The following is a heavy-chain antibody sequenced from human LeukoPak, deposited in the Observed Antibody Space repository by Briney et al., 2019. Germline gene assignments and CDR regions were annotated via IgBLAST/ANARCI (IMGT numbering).Heavy chain of an antibody. J-gene: IGHJ6*03. CDR1: GFTFSSYE. D-gene: IGHD1-1*01. CDR2: ISSSSNYI. Sequence: KTGGSLRLSCAASGFTFSSYEMNWVRQAPGKGLEWVSSISSSSNYIYYADSVRGRFTISRDNAKNSLSLQMNSLRAEDTAVYYCARDRLLEDRDYHYYYYMDVWGIGTTVTVSS. V-gene: IGHV3-21*01. CDR3: ARDRLLEDRDYHYYYYMDV.